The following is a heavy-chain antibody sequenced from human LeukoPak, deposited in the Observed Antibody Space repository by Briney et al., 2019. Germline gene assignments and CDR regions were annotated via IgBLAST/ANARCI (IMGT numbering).Heavy chain of an antibody. D-gene: IGHD2-15*01. CDR3: ARDRIVVVVAATPDAFDV. CDR1: GYTFTSYG. CDR2: ISAYNGNT. V-gene: IGHV1-18*01. Sequence: ASVKVSCKASGYTFTSYGISWVRQAPGQGLEWMGWISAYNGNTNYAQKLQGRVTMTTDTSTSTAYMELRSLRSDGTAVYYCARDRIVVVVAATPDAFDVWGQGTMVTVSS. J-gene: IGHJ3*01.